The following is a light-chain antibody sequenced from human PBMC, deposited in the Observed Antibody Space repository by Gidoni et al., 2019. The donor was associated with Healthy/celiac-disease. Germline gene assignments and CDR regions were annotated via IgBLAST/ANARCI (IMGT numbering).Light chain of an antibody. CDR1: QSVLYSSYNKSY. CDR3: QQSYSTPYT. Sequence: DIVMTQSPDPRGLSLGETATITCKSSQSVLYSSYNKSYLAWYQQKPGQPPKLLIYWASTRESGVPDRFSGSGSGTDFTLTISSLQAEDVAVYYCQQSYSTPYTFGQGTKLEIK. J-gene: IGKJ2*01. CDR2: WAS. V-gene: IGKV4-1*01.